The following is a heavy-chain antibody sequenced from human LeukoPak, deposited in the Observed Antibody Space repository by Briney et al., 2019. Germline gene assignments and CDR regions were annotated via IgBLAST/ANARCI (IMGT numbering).Heavy chain of an antibody. CDR2: IKHDESEK. V-gene: IGHV3-7*01. CDR1: GFTFSSYA. D-gene: IGHD3-22*01. CDR3: ARQGYYDRSGYYS. J-gene: IGHJ4*02. Sequence: PGGSLRLSCAASGFTFSSYAMSRVRQAPGKGLEWVASIKHDESEKYYVDSLKGRITISRDNAKNSLFLQMNSLRAEDTAVYYCARQGYYDRSGYYSWGQGTLVTVSS.